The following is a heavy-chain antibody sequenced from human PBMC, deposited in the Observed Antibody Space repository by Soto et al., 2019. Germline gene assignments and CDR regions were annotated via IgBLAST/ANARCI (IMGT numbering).Heavy chain of an antibody. CDR3: AQDTYYYYRSGYYVFDY. Sequence: QVQLVESGGGVVQPGRSMRVSCAASGVTFSSYGMHWVRQAPGKGLEWVAVISYDGSNKHYADSVKGRFTISRDNSKNTLYLQMNSLGAEDTAVYYCAQDTYYYYRSGYYVFDYWGQGTLVPVPS. CDR1: GVTFSSYG. J-gene: IGHJ4*02. V-gene: IGHV3-30*18. D-gene: IGHD3-22*01. CDR2: ISYDGSNK.